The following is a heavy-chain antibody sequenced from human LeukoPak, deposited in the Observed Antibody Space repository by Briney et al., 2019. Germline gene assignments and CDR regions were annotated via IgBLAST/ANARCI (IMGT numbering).Heavy chain of an antibody. J-gene: IGHJ2*01. V-gene: IGHV4-59*08. D-gene: IGHD1-26*01. Sequence: SETLSLTCTLSGGSISSYYWSWIRQPPGKGLEWIGYIYYSGSTNNNPSLKSRVPISVDTSKNQFSLKVSSVTDADTAVYFCARWETRGTSYHFGLSGRGNPGTVSS. CDR1: GGSISSYY. CDR3: ARWETRGTSYHFGL. CDR2: IYYSGST.